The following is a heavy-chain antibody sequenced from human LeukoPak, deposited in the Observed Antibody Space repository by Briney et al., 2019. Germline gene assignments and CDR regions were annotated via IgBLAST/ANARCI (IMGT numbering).Heavy chain of an antibody. CDR2: VSGSGSST. J-gene: IGHJ6*02. CDR1: GFTFSSYA. CDR3: AKAGHGYYYYYAMDV. V-gene: IGHV3-23*01. Sequence: PGGSLRLSCAASGFTFSSYAMSWVRQAPGKGLEWVSAVSGSGSSTYYADSVKGRFTISRDNSKNTLYLQMNSLRAEDTAVYYCAKAGHGYYYYYAMDVWGQGTTVTVSS.